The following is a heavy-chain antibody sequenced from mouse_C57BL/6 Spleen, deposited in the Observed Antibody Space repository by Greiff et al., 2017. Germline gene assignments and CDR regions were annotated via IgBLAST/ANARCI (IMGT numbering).Heavy chain of an antibody. J-gene: IGHJ4*01. CDR2: IWRGGST. CDR1: GFSLTSYG. CDR3: AKNERDYYGISPYAMDY. Sequence: QVQLQQSGPGLVQPSQSLSITCTVSGFSLTSYGVHWVRQSPGKGLEWLGVIWRGGSTDYNAAFMSRLSITKDNSKSQVFFKMNSLQADDTAIYYCAKNERDYYGISPYAMDYWGQGTSVTVSS. D-gene: IGHD1-1*01. V-gene: IGHV2-5*01.